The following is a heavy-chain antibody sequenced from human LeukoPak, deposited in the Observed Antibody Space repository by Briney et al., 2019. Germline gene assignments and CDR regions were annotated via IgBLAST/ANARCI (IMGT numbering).Heavy chain of an antibody. D-gene: IGHD5-12*01. Sequence: SETLSLTCAVYGGSFSSYYWSWIRQRPGKGLEWIGEIIHSGITTYNPSLTSRVTISVDTSKSQFSLKLSSVTAADTAVYYCARGSPIVATNGYFNYWGQGTLVTVSS. J-gene: IGHJ4*02. V-gene: IGHV4-34*01. CDR3: ARGSPIVATNGYFNY. CDR1: GGSFSSYY. CDR2: IIHSGIT.